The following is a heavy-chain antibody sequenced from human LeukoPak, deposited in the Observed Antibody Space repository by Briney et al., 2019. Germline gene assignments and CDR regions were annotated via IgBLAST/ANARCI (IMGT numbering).Heavy chain of an antibody. D-gene: IGHD6-6*01. V-gene: IGHV1-3*01. CDR1: GYTFTSYA. J-gene: IGHJ3*02. Sequence: ASVKVSCTASGYTFTSYAMHWVRQAPGQRLEWMGWINAGNGNTKYSQKFQGRVTITRDKSTSTAYMELSSLRSEDTAVYYCASNGDSSYSPRAFDIWGQGTMVTVSS. CDR2: INAGNGNT. CDR3: ASNGDSSYSPRAFDI.